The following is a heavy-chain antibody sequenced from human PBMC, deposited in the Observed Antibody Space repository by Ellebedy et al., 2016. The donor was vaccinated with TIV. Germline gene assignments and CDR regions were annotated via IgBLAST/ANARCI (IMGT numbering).Heavy chain of an antibody. D-gene: IGHD6-13*01. Sequence: ASVKVSCXASGYSFINYYVHWVRQAPGQGLEWMGVINPSGGSTKNAQKFQGRVTMTRDTSTSTVYMELSSLTSVDTAVYYCARDSAAAGEGWLDPWGQGTLVTVSS. CDR3: ARDSAAAGEGWLDP. CDR1: GYSFINYY. CDR2: INPSGGST. V-gene: IGHV1-46*01. J-gene: IGHJ5*02.